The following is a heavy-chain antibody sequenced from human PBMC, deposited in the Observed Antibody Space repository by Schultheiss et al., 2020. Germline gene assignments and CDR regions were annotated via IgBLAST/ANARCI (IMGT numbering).Heavy chain of an antibody. V-gene: IGHV4-4*02. CDR2: IYHSGST. CDR3: AREAGLANWGSPFDY. J-gene: IGHJ4*02. Sequence: SETLSLTCAVSGGSISSSNWWSWVRQPPGKGLEWIGEIYHSGSTNYNPSLKSRVTISVDKSKNQFSLKLSSVTAADTAVYYCAREAGLANWGSPFDYWGQGTLVTVSA. D-gene: IGHD7-27*01. CDR1: GGSISSSNW.